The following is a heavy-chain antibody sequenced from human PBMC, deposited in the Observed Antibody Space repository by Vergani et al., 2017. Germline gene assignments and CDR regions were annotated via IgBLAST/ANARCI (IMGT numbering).Heavy chain of an antibody. CDR3: ATIGYRRWGYYFDY. CDR2: TSTDGST. CDR1: GGAVNSGSNF. V-gene: IGHV4-61*02. Sequence: QVQLQESGPGLVKPSQTLSLTCSVSGGAVNSGSNFWTWIRQPAGKGLEWIGRTSTDGSTNYNPSLKSRVTVSVDTAKTQISLRLTSVTAGDTAVYYCATIGYRRWGYYFDYWGQGSLVTVSS. D-gene: IGHD2-2*02. J-gene: IGHJ4*02.